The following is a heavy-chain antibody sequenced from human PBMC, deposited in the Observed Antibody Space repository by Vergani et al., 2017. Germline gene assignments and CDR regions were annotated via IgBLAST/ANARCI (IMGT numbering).Heavy chain of an antibody. D-gene: IGHD3-16*01. J-gene: IGHJ6*03. Sequence: QVQLQESGPGLVKPSETLSLTCTVSGGSISSYYWCWIRQPPGQGLEWIWYIYYSGSTNYNPALTSRVTISVDTSKNQFSLKLSSVSAADTAVYYCAREGWGNYYYYYYMDVWGKGTTVTVSS. V-gene: IGHV4-59*01. CDR1: GGSISSYY. CDR2: IYYSGST. CDR3: AREGWGNYYYYYYMDV.